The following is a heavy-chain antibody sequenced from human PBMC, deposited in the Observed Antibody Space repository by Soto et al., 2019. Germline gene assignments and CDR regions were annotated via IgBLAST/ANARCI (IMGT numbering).Heavy chain of an antibody. CDR1: GFTFSSYG. J-gene: IGHJ3*02. V-gene: IGHV3-33*01. CDR2: IWYDGSNK. Sequence: QVQLVESGGGVVQPGRSLRLSCAASGFTFSSYGMHWVRQAPGKGLEWVAVIWYDGSNKYYADSVKGRFTISRDNFKNTLYMQMNSLRAEDRAVYYCASGGGSYGDDLQGDIWGQGTIVTVSS. D-gene: IGHD1-26*01. CDR3: ASGGGSYGDDLQGDI.